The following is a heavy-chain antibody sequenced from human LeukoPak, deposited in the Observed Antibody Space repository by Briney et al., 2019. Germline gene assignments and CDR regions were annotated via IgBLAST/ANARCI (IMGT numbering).Heavy chain of an antibody. CDR1: GGSFSGYY. CDR2: INHSGST. J-gene: IGHJ4*02. V-gene: IGHV4-34*01. CDR3: ARGSHDSSGYYYFDY. D-gene: IGHD3-22*01. Sequence: SETLSLTCAVYGGSFSGYYWSWIRQPPGKGLEWIGEINHSGSTNYNPSLKSRVTISVDTSKNQISLKLSSVTAADTAVYYCARGSHDSSGYYYFDYWGQGTLVTVSS.